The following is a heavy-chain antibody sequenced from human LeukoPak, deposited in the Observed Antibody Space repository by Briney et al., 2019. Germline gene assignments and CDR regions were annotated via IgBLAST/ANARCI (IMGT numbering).Heavy chain of an antibody. J-gene: IGHJ4*02. V-gene: IGHV3-21*01. Sequence: PGGSLRLSCAASGFTLSSYSMNWVRQAPGKGLEWVSSISSSSSYIYYADSMKGRFTISRDNAKNSLYLQMNSLRAEDTAVYYCARDRSRVDIVATIYWGQGTLVTVSS. CDR2: ISSSSSYI. CDR3: ARDRSRVDIVATIY. D-gene: IGHD5-12*01. CDR1: GFTLSSYS.